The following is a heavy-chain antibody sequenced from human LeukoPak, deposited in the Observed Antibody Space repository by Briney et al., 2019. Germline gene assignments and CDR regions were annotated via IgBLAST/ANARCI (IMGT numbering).Heavy chain of an antibody. Sequence: PGGSLRLSCAASGFTVSSNYMSWVRQAPGKGLGWVSVIYSGGSTYYADSVKGRSTISRDNSKNTLYLQLNSLRAEDTAVYYCARDYSSSWYEYYYYYYMDVWGKGTTVTVSS. D-gene: IGHD6-13*01. CDR3: ARDYSSSWYEYYYYYYMDV. CDR2: IYSGGST. V-gene: IGHV3-53*01. CDR1: GFTVSSNY. J-gene: IGHJ6*03.